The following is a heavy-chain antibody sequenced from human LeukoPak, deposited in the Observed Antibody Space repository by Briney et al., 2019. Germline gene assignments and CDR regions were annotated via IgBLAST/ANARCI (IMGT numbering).Heavy chain of an antibody. CDR1: GFTFSDYW. J-gene: IGHJ4*02. V-gene: IGHV3-7*01. CDR2: IKQDGSEK. D-gene: IGHD4-17*01. Sequence: GGSLRLSCAASGFTFSDYWMSWVRQSPGKGLEWVANIKQDGSEKYYVDSVKGRFTISRDNAKNSLYLQMNSLRAEDTAVYYCARGATVTQNYWGQGTLVTVSS. CDR3: ARGATVTQNY.